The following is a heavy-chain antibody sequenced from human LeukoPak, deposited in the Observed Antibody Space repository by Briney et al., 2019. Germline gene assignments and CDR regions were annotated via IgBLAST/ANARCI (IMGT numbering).Heavy chain of an antibody. CDR3: AKDPGYSYGPHYYFDY. CDR2: ISGSGGST. D-gene: IGHD5-18*01. CDR1: RFTFSSYA. V-gene: IGHV3-23*01. J-gene: IGHJ4*02. Sequence: GGSLRLSCAASRFTFSSYAMSWVRQAPGKGLEWVSAISGSGGSTYYADSVKGRFTISRDNSKNTLYLQMNSLRAEDTAVYYCAKDPGYSYGPHYYFDYWGQGTLVTVSS.